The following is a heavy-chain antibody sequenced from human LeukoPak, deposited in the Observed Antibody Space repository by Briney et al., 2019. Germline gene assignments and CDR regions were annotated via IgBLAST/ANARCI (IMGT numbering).Heavy chain of an antibody. Sequence: SETLFLTCTVSGGSISSYYWSWIRQPPGRGLEWIGYIYYSGSTNYNPSLRSRVTISVDTSKNQFSLKLSSVTAADTAVYYCARGFWFDPWGQGTLVTVSS. CDR2: IYYSGST. V-gene: IGHV4-59*01. J-gene: IGHJ5*02. CDR1: GGSISSYY. CDR3: ARGFWFDP.